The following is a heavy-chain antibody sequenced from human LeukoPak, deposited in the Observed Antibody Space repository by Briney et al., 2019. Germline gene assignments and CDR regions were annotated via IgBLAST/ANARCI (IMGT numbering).Heavy chain of an antibody. CDR3: ARGIIAVAGTRANYFDY. CDR2: INHSGST. Sequence: SETLSLTCTVSGGSVSSGSYYWSWIRQPPGKGLEWIGEINHSGSTNYNPSLKSRVTISVDTSKNQFSLKLSSVTAADTAVYYCARGIIAVAGTRANYFDYWGQGTLVTVSS. D-gene: IGHD6-19*01. J-gene: IGHJ4*02. CDR1: GGSVSSGSYY. V-gene: IGHV4-61*01.